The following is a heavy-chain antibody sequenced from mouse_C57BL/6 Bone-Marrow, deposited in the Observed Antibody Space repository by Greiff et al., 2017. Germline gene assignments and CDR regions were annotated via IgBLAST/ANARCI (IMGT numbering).Heavy chain of an antibody. CDR1: GYTFTSYW. Sequence: VQLQQSGAELVKPGASVKMSCKASGYTFTSYWITWVKQRPGQGLEWIGDIYPGSGSTNYNEKFKSKATLTVDTSSSTAYMQLSSLTSEDSAVYDCYIYYSNYGWYFDVWGTGTTVTVSS. V-gene: IGHV1-55*01. J-gene: IGHJ1*03. D-gene: IGHD2-5*01. CDR2: IYPGSGST. CDR3: YIYYSNYGWYFDV.